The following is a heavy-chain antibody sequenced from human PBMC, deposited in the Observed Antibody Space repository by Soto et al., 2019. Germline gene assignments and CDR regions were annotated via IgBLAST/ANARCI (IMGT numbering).Heavy chain of an antibody. D-gene: IGHD2-2*02. CDR2: ISAGGST. CDR1: GFTVSSNY. Sequence: PGGSLRLSCAASGFTVSSNYMTWVRQPPGKGLEWVSVISAGGSTYYADSVKGRFTVSRANSKNTLYLQMNSLRAEDTAVYYCANVPIWCSSTSCYTEGFDYWGQGTLVTVSS. CDR3: ANVPIWCSSTSCYTEGFDY. J-gene: IGHJ4*02. V-gene: IGHV3-53*01.